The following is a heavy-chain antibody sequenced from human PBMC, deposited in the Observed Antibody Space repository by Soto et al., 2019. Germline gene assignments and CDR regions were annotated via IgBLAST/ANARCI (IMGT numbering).Heavy chain of an antibody. CDR3: AKARIVITFAPPGGFDP. Sequence: PGGSLRLSCAASGFTFDDYAMHWVRQAPGKGLEWVSGISWNSGSIGYADSVKGRFTISRDNAKNSLYLQMNSLRAEDTALYYCAKARIVITFAPPGGFDPGGQGTLVTVSS. D-gene: IGHD3-16*01. J-gene: IGHJ5*02. V-gene: IGHV3-9*01. CDR2: ISWNSGSI. CDR1: GFTFDDYA.